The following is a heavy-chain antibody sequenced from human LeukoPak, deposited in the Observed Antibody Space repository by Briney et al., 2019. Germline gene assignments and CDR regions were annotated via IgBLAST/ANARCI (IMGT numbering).Heavy chain of an antibody. CDR2: ISSNGGST. D-gene: IGHD6-19*01. CDR1: GFTFSDYG. Sequence: GGSLRLSCAASGFTFSDYGMHWVRQAPGKGLEFVSSISSNGGSTYYGNPVKGRFTISRDNSKNTVYLQMGSLRAEDMGVYYCARTQQWLDTGGWYWFDPWGQGTLVTVSS. V-gene: IGHV3-64*01. CDR3: ARTQQWLDTGGWYWFDP. J-gene: IGHJ5*02.